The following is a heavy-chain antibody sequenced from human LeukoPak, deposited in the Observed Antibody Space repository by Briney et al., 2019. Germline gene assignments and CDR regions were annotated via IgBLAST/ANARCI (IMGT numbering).Heavy chain of an antibody. D-gene: IGHD3-16*01. Sequence: PSETLSLTCTVSGGSISSGGYSWSWIRQHPGKGLEWIGYIYYSGSTYYNPSLKSRVTISVDTSKNQFSLKLSSVTAADTAVYYCATTSSPFPYNWFDPWGQGTLVTVSS. V-gene: IGHV4-31*03. J-gene: IGHJ5*02. CDR3: ATTSSPFPYNWFDP. CDR1: GGSISSGGYS. CDR2: IYYSGST.